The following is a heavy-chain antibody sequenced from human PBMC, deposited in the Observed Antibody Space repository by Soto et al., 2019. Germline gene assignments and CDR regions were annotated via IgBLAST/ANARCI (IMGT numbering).Heavy chain of an antibody. Sequence: SETLSLTCTVSGGSISSYYWSWIRQPPGKGLEWIGYIYYSGSTNYNPSLKSRVTISVDTSKNQFSLKLSSVTAADTAVYYCARHEPRSGSFHFDYWXQGXLVXVSS. CDR3: ARHEPRSGSFHFDY. CDR2: IYYSGST. D-gene: IGHD3-10*01. J-gene: IGHJ4*02. CDR1: GGSISSYY. V-gene: IGHV4-59*08.